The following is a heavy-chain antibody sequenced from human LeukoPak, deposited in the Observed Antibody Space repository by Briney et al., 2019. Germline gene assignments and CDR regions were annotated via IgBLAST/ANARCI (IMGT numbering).Heavy chain of an antibody. CDR3: ARVTRAVSNYYYYGMDV. CDR1: GFTFSSYW. V-gene: IGHV3-74*01. D-gene: IGHD6-19*01. J-gene: IGHJ6*02. Sequence: GGSLRLSCAASGFTFSSYWMHWVRQAPGKGLVWVSRINSDGSSTSYADSVKGRFTISRDNAKNTLYLQMNSLRAEDTAVYYCARVTRAVSNYYYYGMDVWGQGTTVTVSS. CDR2: INSDGSST.